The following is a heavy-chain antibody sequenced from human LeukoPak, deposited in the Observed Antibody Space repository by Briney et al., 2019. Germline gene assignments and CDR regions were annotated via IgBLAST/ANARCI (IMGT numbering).Heavy chain of an antibody. CDR1: GFTFSNYA. J-gene: IGHJ5*02. CDR3: AKDWHYDIFLSGTNWFDP. CDR2: VTGSGGST. D-gene: IGHD3-9*01. Sequence: PGGSLRLSCVASGFTFSNYAMSWVRQAPGKRLEWVSAVTGSGGSTYYADSVKGRFTISRDNSRNTLFLQMNSLRAEDTAVYYCAKDWHYDIFLSGTNWFDPWGQGTLVTVSS. V-gene: IGHV3-23*01.